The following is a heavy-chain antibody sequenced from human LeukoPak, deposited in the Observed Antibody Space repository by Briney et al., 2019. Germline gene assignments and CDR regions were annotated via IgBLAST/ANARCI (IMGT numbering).Heavy chain of an antibody. CDR3: AKAYYYGSGSDLGFDP. J-gene: IGHJ5*02. D-gene: IGHD3-10*01. V-gene: IGHV3-23*01. CDR2: ISGSGGST. Sequence: GVLRLSCAASGFTFSSYEMNWVRQAPGKGLEWVSAISGSGGSTYYADSVKGRFTISRDNSKNTLYLKMNSLRAEDTAVYYWAKAYYYGSGSDLGFDPWGQGTLVTVSS. CDR1: GFTFSSYE.